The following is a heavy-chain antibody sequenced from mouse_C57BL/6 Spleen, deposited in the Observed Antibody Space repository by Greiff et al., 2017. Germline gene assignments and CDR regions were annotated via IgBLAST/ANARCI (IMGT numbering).Heavy chain of an antibody. Sequence: QVQLQQPGAELVMPGASVKLSCKASGYTFTSYWMHWVKQRPGQGLEWIGEIDPSDSYTNYNQKFKGKSTLTVDKSSSTAYMQLSSLTSEDSAVYYGASRSSGLYAMDYWGQGTSVTVSS. D-gene: IGHD3-2*02. CDR3: ASRSSGLYAMDY. CDR2: IDPSDSYT. J-gene: IGHJ4*01. V-gene: IGHV1-69*01. CDR1: GYTFTSYW.